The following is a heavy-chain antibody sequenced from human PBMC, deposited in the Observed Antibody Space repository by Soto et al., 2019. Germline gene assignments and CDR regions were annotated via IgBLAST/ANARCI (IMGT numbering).Heavy chain of an antibody. CDR3: TREIFFGVVTIPSPDY. Sequence: PGGSLRLSCTASGFTFGDYAMSWFRPAPGKGLEWVGFIRGKAYGGTTEYAASVKGRFTISRDDSKSIAYLQMNSLKTEDTAVYYCTREIFFGVVTIPSPDYWGQGTLVTVSS. D-gene: IGHD3-3*01. V-gene: IGHV3-49*03. CDR2: IRGKAYGGTT. J-gene: IGHJ4*02. CDR1: GFTFGDYA.